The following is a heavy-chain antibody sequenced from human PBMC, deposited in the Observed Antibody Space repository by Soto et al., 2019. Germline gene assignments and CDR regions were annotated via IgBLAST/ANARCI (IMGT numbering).Heavy chain of an antibody. Sequence: QVQLQESGPGLVKPSGTLSLTCGVSGGSISSSNWWSWVRQPPGKGLEWIGEIHHSGISKYNPSLQSRLTISLDKSKNHFSLQLTSVTAADTAVYYCACACLNGICYTQGLDLWGQGTLVLVFS. J-gene: IGHJ4*02. CDR3: ACACLNGICYTQGLDL. D-gene: IGHD2-8*01. V-gene: IGHV4-4*02. CDR1: GGSISSSNW. CDR2: IHHSGIS.